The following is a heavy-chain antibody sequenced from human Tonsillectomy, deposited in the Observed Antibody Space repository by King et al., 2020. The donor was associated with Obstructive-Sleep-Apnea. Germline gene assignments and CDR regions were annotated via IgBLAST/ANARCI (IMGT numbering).Heavy chain of an antibody. D-gene: IGHD5-24*01. CDR2: ISYEGRNK. Sequence: VQLVESGGGVVQPGRSLRLSCAASGFIFSSDAMHWVRQAPGKGLECVAGISYEGRNKDYADSVKGRLTISRDNSKNTLYLQMNSLRAGDTAVYYCATGSDGYNLGFPKFDYWGQGTLVIVSS. J-gene: IGHJ4*02. V-gene: IGHV3-30*04. CDR3: ATGSDGYNLGFPKFDY. CDR1: GFIFSSDA.